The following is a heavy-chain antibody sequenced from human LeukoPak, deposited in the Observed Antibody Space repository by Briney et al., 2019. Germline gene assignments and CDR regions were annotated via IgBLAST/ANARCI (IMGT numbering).Heavy chain of an antibody. Sequence: PSQTLSLTCTVSGGSTSSSSYYWGWIRQPPGKGLEWIGSIYYSGSTYYNPSLKSRVTISVDTSKNQFSLKLSSVTAADTAVYYCARVAMVRGVIIDYWGQGTLVTVSS. CDR3: ARVAMVRGVIIDY. CDR2: IYYSGST. CDR1: GGSTSSSSYY. D-gene: IGHD3-10*01. V-gene: IGHV4-39*07. J-gene: IGHJ4*02.